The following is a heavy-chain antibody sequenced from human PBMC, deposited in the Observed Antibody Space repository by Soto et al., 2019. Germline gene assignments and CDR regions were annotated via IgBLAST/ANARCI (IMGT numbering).Heavy chain of an antibody. CDR1: GGTFNIYA. D-gene: IGHD3-3*02. CDR3: ARGIKNAVFYGMAV. J-gene: IGHJ6*02. CDR2: IIPIFGTG. Sequence: QVQLVQSGAEVKKPGSSVKVSCKASGGTFNIYAISWVRQAPGQGLEWMGGIIPIFGTGNYAQKFQGRVTITADEPVSTAYMELSVLGSEDRAVCYCARGIKNAVFYGMAVWGQGTTVTVSS. V-gene: IGHV1-69*01.